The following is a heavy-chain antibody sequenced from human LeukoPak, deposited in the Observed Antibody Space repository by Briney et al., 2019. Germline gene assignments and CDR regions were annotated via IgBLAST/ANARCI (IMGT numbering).Heavy chain of an antibody. J-gene: IGHJ4*02. CDR3: AKEVLLWFGESSYFDY. V-gene: IGHV3-30*18. Sequence: GRSLRLSCAASGFTFSSYGMHWVRQAPGKGLEWVAVIPYDGSNKYYADSVKGRFTISRDNSKNTLYLQMSSLRPEDTAVYYCAKEVLLWFGESSYFDYWGQGTLVTVSS. CDR1: GFTFSSYG. CDR2: IPYDGSNK. D-gene: IGHD3-10*01.